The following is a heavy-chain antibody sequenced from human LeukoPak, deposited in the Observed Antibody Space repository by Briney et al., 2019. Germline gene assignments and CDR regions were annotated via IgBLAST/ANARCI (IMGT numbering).Heavy chain of an antibody. CDR1: GGSISSSDW. D-gene: IGHD3-10*01. J-gene: IGHJ5*02. CDR2: TYHSGST. V-gene: IGHV4-4*02. CDR3: ARDLLGFGEPHWFDP. Sequence: SGTLSLTCAVSGGSISSSDWWSWVRQPPGKGLEWIGETYHSGSTNYNPSLKSRVTISVDTPKNHFSLKLSSVTAADAAVYYCARDLLGFGEPHWFDPWGQGTLVTVSS.